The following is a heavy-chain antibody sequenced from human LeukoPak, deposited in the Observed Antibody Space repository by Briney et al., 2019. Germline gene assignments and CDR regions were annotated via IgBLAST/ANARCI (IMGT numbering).Heavy chain of an antibody. J-gene: IGHJ6*02. Sequence: PGGSLRLSCAASGFTFSSYDMHWVRQAPGKGLEWVAVISYDGSNKYYADSVKSRFTISRDNSKNTLYLQMNSLRAEDTAVYYCAKDLYSGYVPAQYYYYGMDVWGQGTTVTVSS. CDR3: AKDLYSGYVPAQYYYYGMDV. CDR2: ISYDGSNK. CDR1: GFTFSSYD. D-gene: IGHD5-12*01. V-gene: IGHV3-30*18.